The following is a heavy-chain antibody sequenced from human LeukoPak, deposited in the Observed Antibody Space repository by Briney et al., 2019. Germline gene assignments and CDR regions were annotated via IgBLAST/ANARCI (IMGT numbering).Heavy chain of an antibody. CDR1: GFTVSSNY. D-gene: IGHD1-26*01. J-gene: IGHJ4*02. V-gene: IGHV3-53*01. CDR2: IYSGGST. CDR3: ATSPPSGSYSFDY. Sequence: PGGSLRLSCAASGFTVSSNYMSWVRQAPGKGLEWVSVIYSGGSTYYADSVKGRFTISRDNSKNTLYLQMNSLRAEDTAVYYCATSPPSGSYSFDYWGQGTLVTVSS.